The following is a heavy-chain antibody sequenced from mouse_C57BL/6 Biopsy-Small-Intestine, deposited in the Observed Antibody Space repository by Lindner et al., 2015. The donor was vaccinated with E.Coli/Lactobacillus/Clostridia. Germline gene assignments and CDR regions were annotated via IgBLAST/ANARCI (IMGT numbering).Heavy chain of an antibody. CDR2: IYPNNGGT. Sequence: VQLQESGPELVKPGDSVKMSCKASGYTFTDYYMDWVKQSHGKSLEWIGYIYPNNGGTSYNQKFKGKATVTVDKSSSTAYMEFHSLTSEDSAVYYCARRTGPYAMDYWGQGTSVTVSS. D-gene: IGHD4-1*01. CDR1: GYTFTDYY. V-gene: IGHV1-34*02. J-gene: IGHJ4*01. CDR3: ARRTGPYAMDY.